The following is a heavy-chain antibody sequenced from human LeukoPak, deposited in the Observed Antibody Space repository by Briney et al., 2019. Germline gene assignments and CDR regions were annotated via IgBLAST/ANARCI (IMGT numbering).Heavy chain of an antibody. CDR2: IYYSGST. V-gene: IGHV4-39*07. CDR1: GGSISSSSYY. Sequence: SETLSLTCTVSGGSISSSSYYWGWIRQPPGKGLEWIGSIYYSGSTYYNPSLLSRVTISVDTSKNQFSLKLSSVTAADTAVYYCARSTKMRIVREPRDQEGHYFDYWGQGTLVTVSS. CDR3: ARSTKMRIVREPRDQEGHYFDY. J-gene: IGHJ4*02. D-gene: IGHD3-10*01.